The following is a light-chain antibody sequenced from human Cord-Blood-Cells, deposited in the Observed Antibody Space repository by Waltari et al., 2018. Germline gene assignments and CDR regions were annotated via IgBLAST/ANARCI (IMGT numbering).Light chain of an antibody. Sequence: SYELTQPPSVSVSPGQTASITCPGDKSGDKYACWYQQKPGKSPVLVIYQDSKRPSGIPERFSGSNSGNTATLTISGTQAMDEADYYCQAWDSSTWVFGGGTKLTVL. J-gene: IGLJ3*02. CDR3: QAWDSSTWV. CDR1: KSGDKY. CDR2: QDS. V-gene: IGLV3-1*01.